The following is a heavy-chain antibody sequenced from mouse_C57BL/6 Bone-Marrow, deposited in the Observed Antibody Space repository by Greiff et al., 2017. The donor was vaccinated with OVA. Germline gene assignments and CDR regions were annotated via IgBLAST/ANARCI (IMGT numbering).Heavy chain of an antibody. V-gene: IGHV8-8*01. CDR3: VRIEDDGYLLAY. CDR1: GFSLSTFGMG. D-gene: IGHD2-3*01. J-gene: IGHJ3*01. Sequence: QVTLKESGPGILQPSQTLSLTCSFSGFSLSTFGMGVGWIRPPSGTGLEWLAHTWWDDDKYYNPALKSRITISKETSKNQLFRKIANVDTADTATYYSVRIEDDGYLLAYWGQGTLVTVSA. CDR2: TWWDDDK.